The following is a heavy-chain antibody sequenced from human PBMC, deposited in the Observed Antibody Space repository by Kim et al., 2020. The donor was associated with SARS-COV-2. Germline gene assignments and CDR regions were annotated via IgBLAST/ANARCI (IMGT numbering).Heavy chain of an antibody. J-gene: IGHJ4*02. D-gene: IGHD3-10*01. Sequence: SETLSLTCTVSGGSISSGDYYWSWIRQPPGKGLEWIGYIYYSGSTYYNPSLKSRVTISVDTSKNQFSLKLSSVTAADTAVYYCATSGNYYGSGSYFLADYWGQGTLVTVSS. V-gene: IGHV4-30-4*01. CDR2: IYYSGST. CDR1: GGSISSGDYY. CDR3: ATSGNYYGSGSYFLADY.